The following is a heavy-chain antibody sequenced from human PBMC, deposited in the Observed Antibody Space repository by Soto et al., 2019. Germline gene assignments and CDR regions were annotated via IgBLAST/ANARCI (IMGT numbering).Heavy chain of an antibody. D-gene: IGHD3-10*01. CDR2: IYYSGST. J-gene: IGHJ4*02. Sequence: SETLSLTCTVSGGSISSYYWSWIRQPPGKGLEWIGYIYYSGSTHYNPSLKSRVTISVDTSKNQFSLKLSSVTAADTAVYYCARLRFGELFNFDYWGQGTLVTVSS. CDR1: GGSISSYY. CDR3: ARLRFGELFNFDY. V-gene: IGHV4-59*08.